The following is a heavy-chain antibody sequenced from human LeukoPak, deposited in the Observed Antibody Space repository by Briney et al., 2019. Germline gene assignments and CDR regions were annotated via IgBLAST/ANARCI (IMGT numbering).Heavy chain of an antibody. V-gene: IGHV1-3*01. J-gene: IGHJ4*02. CDR2: INAGNGNT. CDR3: ARDSHHDIVVVPAAPYFDY. D-gene: IGHD2-2*01. CDR1: GYTFTSYA. Sequence: ASVKVSCKASGYTFTSYAMHWVRQAPGQRLEWMGWINAGNGNTKYSQKFQGRVTITRDTSASTAYMELSSLRSEDTAVYYCARDSHHDIVVVPAAPYFDYWGQGTLVTVSS.